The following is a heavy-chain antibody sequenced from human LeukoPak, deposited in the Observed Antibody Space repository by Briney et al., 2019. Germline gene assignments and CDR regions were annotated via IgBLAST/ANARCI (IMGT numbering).Heavy chain of an antibody. V-gene: IGHV4-30-2*01. Sequence: NPSETLSLTCTVSGGSISSGGYYWSWIRQPPGKGLEWIGYIYHSGSTYYNPSLKSRVTISVDRPKNQFSLKLSSVTAADTAVYYCARYVLRFLEWSIENWFDPWGQGTLVTVSS. CDR1: GGSISSGGYY. CDR3: ARYVLRFLEWSIENWFDP. J-gene: IGHJ5*02. D-gene: IGHD3-3*01. CDR2: IYHSGST.